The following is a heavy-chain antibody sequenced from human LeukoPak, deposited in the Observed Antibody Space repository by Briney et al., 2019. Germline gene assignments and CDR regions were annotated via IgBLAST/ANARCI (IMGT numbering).Heavy chain of an antibody. J-gene: IGHJ5*02. Sequence: PSETLSLTCTVSGDSISSGDYYWSWIRQPAGKGLEWIGRISSSGSTNYNPSLKSRVTISVDTSKNQFSLMLNSVTAADTAVYYCARDKGQYGSGTRGFTRFDPWGQGTLVTVSS. CDR2: ISSSGST. CDR3: ARDKGQYGSGTRGFTRFDP. CDR1: GDSISSGDYY. D-gene: IGHD3-10*01. V-gene: IGHV4-61*02.